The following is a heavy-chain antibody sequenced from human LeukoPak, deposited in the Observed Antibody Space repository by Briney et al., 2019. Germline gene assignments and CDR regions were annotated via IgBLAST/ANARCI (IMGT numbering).Heavy chain of an antibody. D-gene: IGHD6-13*01. Sequence: SETLSLTCTVSGYSIRSGYYWGWIRQPPGKGLEWIGSIYHSGSTYYNPSLESRVTISVDTSKNQFSLKLSSVTAADTAVYYCARYSSSWYFDYWGQGTLVTVSS. CDR2: IYHSGST. CDR3: ARYSSSWYFDY. V-gene: IGHV4-38-2*02. J-gene: IGHJ4*02. CDR1: GYSIRSGYY.